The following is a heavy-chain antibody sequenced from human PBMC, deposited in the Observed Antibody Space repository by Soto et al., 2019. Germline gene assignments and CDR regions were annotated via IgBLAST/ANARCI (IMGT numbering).Heavy chain of an antibody. D-gene: IGHD4-17*01. Sequence: SKTLSLTCTVSGGSIRSGDYYWSWIRQSPGKGLEWIGFIYHSGSTYYNPSLKSRVTISVDTSKNQFSLKLSSVTAADTAVYYCARDPFYDYGDLSHVFDICGQGSRVTVS. V-gene: IGHV4-30-4*01. CDR2: IYHSGST. CDR1: GGSIRSGDYY. J-gene: IGHJ3*02. CDR3: ARDPFYDYGDLSHVFDI.